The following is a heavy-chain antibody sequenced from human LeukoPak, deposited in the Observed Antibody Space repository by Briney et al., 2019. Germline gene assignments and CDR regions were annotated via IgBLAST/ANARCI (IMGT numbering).Heavy chain of an antibody. CDR3: AKAVAAPGAFDI. J-gene: IGHJ3*02. Sequence: GRSLRLSCAASGFTFDQSAMHWVRQAQEKGLEWVSGISWDSNSIIYADSVKGRFAISRDNAKNSLYLQMNSLRADDTALYYCAKAVAAPGAFDIWGQGTVVTVSS. D-gene: IGHD6-19*01. V-gene: IGHV3-9*01. CDR1: GFTFDQSA. CDR2: ISWDSNSI.